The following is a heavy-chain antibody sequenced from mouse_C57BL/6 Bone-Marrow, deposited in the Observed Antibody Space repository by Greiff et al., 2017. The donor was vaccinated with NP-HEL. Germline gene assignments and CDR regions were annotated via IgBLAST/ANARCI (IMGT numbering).Heavy chain of an antibody. V-gene: IGHV1-4*01. CDR1: GYTFTSYT. D-gene: IGHD2-3*01. CDR2: INPSSGYT. J-gene: IGHJ3*01. Sequence: QVQLQQSGAELARPGASVKMSCKASGYTFTSYTMHWVKQRPGQGLEWIGYINPSSGYTKYNQKFKDKATLTADKSSSTAYRQLSSLTSEDSAVYYCARAGYSSWFAYWGQGTLVTVSA. CDR3: ARAGYSSWFAY.